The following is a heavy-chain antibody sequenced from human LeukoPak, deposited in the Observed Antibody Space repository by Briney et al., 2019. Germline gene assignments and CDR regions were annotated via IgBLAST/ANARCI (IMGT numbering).Heavy chain of an antibody. D-gene: IGHD2-21*01. CDR2: IQNDASTE. Sequence: GRSLRLSCAASGFIFSHYGMHWVRQAPGKGLEWVAVIQNDASTENFADSVKGRFTISRDNSKNTVFLQMNSLRVEDTAVYYCARELSQIVWGGLDYGGQGTLVSVSS. J-gene: IGHJ4*02. V-gene: IGHV3-33*05. CDR1: GFIFSHYG. CDR3: ARELSQIVWGGLDY.